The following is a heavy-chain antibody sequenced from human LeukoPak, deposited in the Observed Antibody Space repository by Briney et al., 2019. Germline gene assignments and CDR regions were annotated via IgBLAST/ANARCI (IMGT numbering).Heavy chain of an antibody. J-gene: IGHJ4*02. Sequence: SETLSLTCTVSGGSISSSSYYWGWIRQPPGKGLEWIGSIYYSGSTYYNPSLKSRVTISVDTSKNQFSLKLSSVTAADTAVYYCARRPKSSGVPPFDYWGQGTLVTVSS. V-gene: IGHV4-39*07. D-gene: IGHD6-19*01. CDR2: IYYSGST. CDR1: GGSISSSSYY. CDR3: ARRPKSSGVPPFDY.